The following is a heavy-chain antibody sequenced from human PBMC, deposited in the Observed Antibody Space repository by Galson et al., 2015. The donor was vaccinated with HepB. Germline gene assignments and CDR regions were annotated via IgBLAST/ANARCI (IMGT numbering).Heavy chain of an antibody. D-gene: IGHD5-12*01. CDR2: IMPVFYTP. V-gene: IGHV1-69*13. Sequence: SVKVSCKASGGNFRTSAITWVRQAPGQGLEWLGGIMPVFYTPYYAQKFKGRVTITADESTSTAFLEMRSLKLDDTAVYFCANGTSFNPVGYFAPWGQGTLVTVSS. CDR3: ANGTSFNPVGYFAP. J-gene: IGHJ5*02. CDR1: GGNFRTSA.